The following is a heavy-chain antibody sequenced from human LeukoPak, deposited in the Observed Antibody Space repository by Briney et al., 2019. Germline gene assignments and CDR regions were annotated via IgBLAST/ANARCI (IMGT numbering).Heavy chain of an antibody. J-gene: IGHJ4*02. CDR1: GFTFSSYT. D-gene: IGHD4-11*01. V-gene: IGHV3-30*09. Sequence: GGSLRLSCAASGFTFSSYTFYWFRQAPGKGLEWVASVSVEGTGRYFPGSVEGRFAISRDDSKKSVFLQMSNLRPEDTGVYFCATVTKVDVDYWGQGTLVTVSS. CDR3: ATVTKVDVDY. CDR2: VSVEGTGR.